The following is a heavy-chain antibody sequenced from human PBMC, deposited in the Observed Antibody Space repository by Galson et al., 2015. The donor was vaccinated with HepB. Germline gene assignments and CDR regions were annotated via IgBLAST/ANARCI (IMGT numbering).Heavy chain of an antibody. CDR2: INHSGST. D-gene: IGHD2-21*01. CDR3: ARRGGEHIVVVMHTKYYFDY. CDR1: GGSFSGYY. J-gene: IGHJ4*02. Sequence: SETLSLTCAVYGGSFSGYYWSWIRQPPGKGLEWIGEINHSGSTNYNPSLKSRVTISVDTSKNQFSLKLSSVTAADTAVYYCARRGGEHIVVVMHTKYYFDYWGQGTLVTVSS. V-gene: IGHV4-34*01.